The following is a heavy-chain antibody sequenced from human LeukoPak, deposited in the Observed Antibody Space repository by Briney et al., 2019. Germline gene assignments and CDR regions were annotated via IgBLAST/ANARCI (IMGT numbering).Heavy chain of an antibody. Sequence: ASVKVSCKASGYTFTGYYMHWVRQAPGQGLEWMGWISAYNGNTNYAQKLQGRVTMTTDTSTSTAYMELRSLRSDDTAVYYCARVPTYYYGSGSYYMEYYFDYWGQGTLVTVSS. CDR1: GYTFTGYY. J-gene: IGHJ4*02. D-gene: IGHD3-10*01. CDR3: ARVPTYYYGSGSYYMEYYFDY. V-gene: IGHV1-18*04. CDR2: ISAYNGNT.